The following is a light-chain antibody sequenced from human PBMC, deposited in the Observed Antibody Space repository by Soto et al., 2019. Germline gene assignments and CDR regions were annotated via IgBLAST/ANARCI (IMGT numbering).Light chain of an antibody. CDR2: DAS. V-gene: IGKV3-11*01. CDR3: QQRSNWALT. CDR1: QSVSSY. Sequence: EIVLTQSPATLSLSPGEIATLSCTASQSVSSYLACYQQKPDQAPRLLIYDASNRATGIPARFSGNGSGTDFTLTISSLEPEDFADYYCQQRSNWALTFGQGTRLEI. J-gene: IGKJ5*01.